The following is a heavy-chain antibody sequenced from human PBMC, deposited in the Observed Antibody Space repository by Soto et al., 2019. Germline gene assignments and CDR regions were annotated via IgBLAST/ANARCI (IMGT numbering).Heavy chain of an antibody. Sequence: ASVKVSCQAPRDTLTSYYLNWVRQAPGQGLQWVGVINLHGRRTLYAQHSPGRVTMTRDSSTSTVYMELRSLTSEDTAFYYCARSSGGNFGIIIEGTNGFAPWGQGALVTVSS. D-gene: IGHD3-3*01. V-gene: IGHV1-46*01. J-gene: IGHJ5*02. CDR3: ARSSGGNFGIIIEGTNGFAP. CDR2: INLHGRRT. CDR1: RDTLTSYY.